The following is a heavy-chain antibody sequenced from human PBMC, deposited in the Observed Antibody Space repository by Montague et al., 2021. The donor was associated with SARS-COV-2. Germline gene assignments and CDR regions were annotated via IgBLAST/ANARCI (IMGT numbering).Heavy chain of an antibody. CDR1: GGSISSSSYY. V-gene: IGHV4-39*07. Sequence: ETLSLTCTVSGGSISSSSYYWGWIRQPPGKGLEWIGSIYYSGSTYYNPSLKSRVTISVDTPKNQFSLKLSSVTAADTAVYYCARVGRQQLVRLSGMDVWGQGTTVTVSS. D-gene: IGHD6-13*01. J-gene: IGHJ6*02. CDR2: IYYSGST. CDR3: ARVGRQQLVRLSGMDV.